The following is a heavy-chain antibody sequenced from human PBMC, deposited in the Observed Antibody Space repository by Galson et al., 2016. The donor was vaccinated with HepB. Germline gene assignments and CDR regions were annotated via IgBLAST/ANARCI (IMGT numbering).Heavy chain of an antibody. CDR2: ISTTGRTM. D-gene: IGHD6-19*01. CDR1: GFTFSSYE. J-gene: IGHJ4*02. Sequence: SLRLSCAASGFTFSSYEMNWVRQAPGKGLEWVAHISTTGRTMYYADSVKGRFTTSRDNAWNSLYLQMNGLRPDDTAVYFCARGDSTGWDYLDSWGQGNLVTVSS. CDR3: ARGDSTGWDYLDS. V-gene: IGHV3-48*03.